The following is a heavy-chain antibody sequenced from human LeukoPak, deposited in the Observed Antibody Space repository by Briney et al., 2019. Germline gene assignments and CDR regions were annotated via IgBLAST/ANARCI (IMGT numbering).Heavy chain of an antibody. CDR2: IKQDGSEK. CDR1: GFTFSSYW. V-gene: IGHV3-7*01. CDR3: ARCITGWDYYYMDV. D-gene: IGHD1-20*01. J-gene: IGHJ6*03. Sequence: AGGSLRLSCAASGFTFSSYWMSWIRQAPGKGLEWVANIKQDGSEKYYVDSVKGRFTISRDNAKNSLYLQMNSLRAEDTAVYYCARCITGWDYYYMDVWGKGTTVTVSS.